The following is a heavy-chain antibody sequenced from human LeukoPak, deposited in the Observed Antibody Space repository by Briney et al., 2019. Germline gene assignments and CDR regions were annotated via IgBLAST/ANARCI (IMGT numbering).Heavy chain of an antibody. CDR2: MNPNSGNT. D-gene: IGHD3-3*01. CDR1: GYTFTSYD. CDR3: ARENYDFWSGYYSTNWFDP. Sequence: GASVKVSCKASGYTFTSYDINWVRQATGQGLEWMGWMNPNSGNTGYAQKFQGRVTMTRNTSISTAYIELSRLRSDDTGVYYCARENYDFWSGYYSTNWFDPWGQGTLVTVSS. J-gene: IGHJ5*02. V-gene: IGHV1-8*01.